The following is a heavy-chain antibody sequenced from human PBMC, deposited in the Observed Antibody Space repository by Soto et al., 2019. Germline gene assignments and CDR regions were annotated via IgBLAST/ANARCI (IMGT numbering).Heavy chain of an antibody. CDR1: GFTFSAYS. J-gene: IGHJ3*01. D-gene: IGHD2-21*01. CDR2: IRSSPYAI. V-gene: IGHV3-48*01. CDR3: VRDHIYAFDV. Sequence: EVQLVESGGDLVHPGGSLRLSCAASGFTFSAYSMNWVRQAPGKGLEWLSYIRSSPYAIHYADSVKGRFTISRDDAKNSLYLQMNSLIAEDTAVYYCVRDHIYAFDVWGQGTMVTVSS.